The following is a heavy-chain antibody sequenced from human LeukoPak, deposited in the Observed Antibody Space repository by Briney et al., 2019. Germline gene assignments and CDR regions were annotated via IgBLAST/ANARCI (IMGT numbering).Heavy chain of an antibody. D-gene: IGHD4-17*01. Sequence: PGGSLRLSCAASGFTFSVSAIHWVRQSPGKGLEWIGRIRTRTNNFAKAYAVSVKGRFTVSRDDSKNTAYLEMKSLRFEDTAVYFCTRAAYGLDYWGQGTLVPVSS. CDR1: GFTFSVSA. CDR2: IRTRTNNFAK. V-gene: IGHV3-73*01. J-gene: IGHJ4*02. CDR3: TRAAYGLDY.